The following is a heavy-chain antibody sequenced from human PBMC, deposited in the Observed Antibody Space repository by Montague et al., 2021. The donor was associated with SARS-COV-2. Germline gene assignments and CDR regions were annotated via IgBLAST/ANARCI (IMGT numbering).Heavy chain of an antibody. Sequence: TLSLTCSVYGGSFSGYYWSWIRQYPGKGLEWIGYIYYSGSTYYNPSLKSRVTISVDTSKNQFSLKLSSVTAADTAVYYCARGGTIFGVVTFPFDYWGQGTLVTVSS. CDR2: IYYSGST. J-gene: IGHJ4*02. CDR3: ARGGTIFGVVTFPFDY. D-gene: IGHD3-3*01. V-gene: IGHV4-31*03. CDR1: GGSFSGYY.